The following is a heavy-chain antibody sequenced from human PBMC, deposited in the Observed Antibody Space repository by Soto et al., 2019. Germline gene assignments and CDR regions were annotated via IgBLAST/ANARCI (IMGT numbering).Heavy chain of an antibody. Sequence: QVQLEESGPGLVKPSETLSLTCTVSGDSVSSYYWNWIRQSPGKGLEWIGYIYYTGTSTYNPSLKSRVTIPLDTSKNQFSLNLSSVTAADTAVYYCARNIGLYFFDYWGQGTLVTVSS. CDR1: GDSVSSYY. D-gene: IGHD3-16*01. V-gene: IGHV4-59*02. CDR2: IYYTGTS. CDR3: ARNIGLYFFDY. J-gene: IGHJ4*02.